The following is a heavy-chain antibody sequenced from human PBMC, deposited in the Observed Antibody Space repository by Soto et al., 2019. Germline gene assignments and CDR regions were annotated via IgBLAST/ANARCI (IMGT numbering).Heavy chain of an antibody. J-gene: IGHJ6*02. CDR2: INPNSGGT. Sequence: QVQLVQSGAEVKKPGASVKVSCKASGYTFTGYYMHWVRQAPGQGLEWMGWINPNSGGTNYAQKCQGWVTMTRDTSISTAYMELSRLRSDDTAVYYCARDRVAAAGSYYYYYGMDVWGQGTTVTVSS. D-gene: IGHD6-13*01. CDR1: GYTFTGYY. V-gene: IGHV1-2*04. CDR3: ARDRVAAAGSYYYYYGMDV.